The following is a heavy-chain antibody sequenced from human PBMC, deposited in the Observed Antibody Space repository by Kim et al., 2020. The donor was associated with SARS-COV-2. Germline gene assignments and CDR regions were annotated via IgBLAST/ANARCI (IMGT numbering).Heavy chain of an antibody. D-gene: IGHD3-22*01. J-gene: IGHJ4*02. V-gene: IGHV4-34*01. CDR2: INHSGST. CDR3: ARAVHRPVVYYDSRAPWGTPGYYFDY. CDR1: GGSFSGYY. Sequence: SETLSLTCAVYGGSFSGYYWSWIRQPPGKGLEWIGEINHSGSTNYNPSLKSRVTISVDTSKNQFSLKLSSVTAADTAVYYCARAVHRPVVYYDSRAPWGTPGYYFDYWGQGTLVTVSS.